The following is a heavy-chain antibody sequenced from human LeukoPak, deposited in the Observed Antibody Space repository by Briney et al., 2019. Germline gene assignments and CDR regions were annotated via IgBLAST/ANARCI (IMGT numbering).Heavy chain of an antibody. J-gene: IGHJ5*02. Sequence: PGGSLRLSCAASGFTFSSYAMSWVRQAPGKGLEWVSAISGSGGSTYYADSVKGRFTISRDNSKNTLYLQMNSLRAEDTAVYYCAKDRGSYYLAVGWFDPWGQGTLVTVSS. CDR1: GFTFSSYA. V-gene: IGHV3-23*01. CDR3: AKDRGSYYLAVGWFDP. CDR2: ISGSGGST. D-gene: IGHD1-26*01.